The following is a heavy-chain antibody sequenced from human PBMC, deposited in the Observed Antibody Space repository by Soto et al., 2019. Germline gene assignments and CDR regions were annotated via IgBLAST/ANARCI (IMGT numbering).Heavy chain of an antibody. Sequence: PGGSLRLSCAASGFTFSSYAMSWVRQAPGKGLEWVSAISGSGGGTYYADSVKGRFTISRDNSKNTLYLQMNSLRAEDTAIYYCAKDRWNMVRGVIITRPFPPGRNYYYYGMDVWGQGTTVTVSS. D-gene: IGHD3-10*01. CDR2: ISGSGGGT. CDR3: AKDRWNMVRGVIITRPFPPGRNYYYYGMDV. J-gene: IGHJ6*02. V-gene: IGHV3-23*01. CDR1: GFTFSSYA.